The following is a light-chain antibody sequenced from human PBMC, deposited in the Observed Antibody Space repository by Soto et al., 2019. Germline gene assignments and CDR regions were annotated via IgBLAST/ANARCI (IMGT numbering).Light chain of an antibody. CDR2: AAS. CDR3: QQLNSYPV. J-gene: IGKJ3*01. CDR1: QGISSY. Sequence: DIQLTQSPSFLSASVGDRVTITCRASQGISSYLAWYQQKPGKAPKLLIYAASTLQSGVASRFSGSGSGKEFTLTISSLQPEDFATYYCQQLNSYPVFGPGTKVDIK. V-gene: IGKV1-9*01.